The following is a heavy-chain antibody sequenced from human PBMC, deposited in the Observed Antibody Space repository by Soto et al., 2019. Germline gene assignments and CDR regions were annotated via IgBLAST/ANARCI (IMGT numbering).Heavy chain of an antibody. V-gene: IGHV4-4*02. CDR1: GGSISSSNW. CDR3: ARYGVGATSPFDY. J-gene: IGHJ4*02. Sequence: QVQLQESGPGLVKPSGTLSLTCAVSGGSISSSNWWSWVRQPPGKGLEWIGEIYHSGSTYYNPSLKSRVTISVDTSKNQFSLKLSSVTAADTAVYYCARYGVGATSPFDYWGQGTLVTVSS. CDR2: IYHSGST. D-gene: IGHD1-26*01.